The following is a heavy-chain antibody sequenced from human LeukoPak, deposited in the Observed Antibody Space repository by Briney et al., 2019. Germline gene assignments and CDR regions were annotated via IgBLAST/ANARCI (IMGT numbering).Heavy chain of an antibody. CDR1: GGSFSGYY. V-gene: IGHV4-34*01. D-gene: IGHD4-23*01. J-gene: IGHJ4*02. CDR3: ARRNYGGTLDY. Sequence: PSETLSLTCAVYGGSFSGYYWSWIRQPPGKGLEWIGEINHSGSTNYNPSLKSRVTISVDTSKNQFSLKLSSVTAADTAVYYCARRNYGGTLDYWGQGTLVTVSP. CDR2: INHSGST.